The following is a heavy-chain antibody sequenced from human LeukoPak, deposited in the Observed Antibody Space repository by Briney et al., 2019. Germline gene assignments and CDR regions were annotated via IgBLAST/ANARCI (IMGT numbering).Heavy chain of an antibody. CDR3: AKDLVATIRGWFDP. V-gene: IGHV3-9*01. D-gene: IGHD5-12*01. J-gene: IGHJ5*02. CDR2: ISWNSGSI. CDR1: GFTFDDYA. Sequence: SLRLSCAASGFTFDDYAMHWVRQAPGKGLEWVSGISWNSGSIGYADSVKGRFTISRGNAKNSLYLQMNSLRAEDTALYYCAKDLVATIRGWFDPWGQGTLVTVSS.